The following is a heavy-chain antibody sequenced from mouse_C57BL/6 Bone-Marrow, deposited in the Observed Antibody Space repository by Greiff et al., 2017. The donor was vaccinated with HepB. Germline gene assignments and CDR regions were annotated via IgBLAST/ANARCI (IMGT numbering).Heavy chain of an antibody. CDR2: ISNLAYSI. J-gene: IGHJ1*03. D-gene: IGHD1-1*01. Sequence: EVKLMESGGGLVQPGGSLKLSCAASGFTFSDYGMAWVRQAPRKGPEWVAFISNLAYSIYYADTVTGRFTITRETAQNTRYLEMSSLRSEDTAMYYCARHPYYYGSGYFDDWGKGTTVTVSS. V-gene: IGHV5-15*01. CDR1: GFTFSDYG. CDR3: ARHPYYYGSGYFDD.